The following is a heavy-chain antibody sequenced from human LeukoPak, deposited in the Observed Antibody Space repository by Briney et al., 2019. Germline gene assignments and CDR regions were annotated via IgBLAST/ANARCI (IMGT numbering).Heavy chain of an antibody. J-gene: IGHJ4*02. CDR3: ARRLTSDTAMAN. D-gene: IGHD5-18*01. V-gene: IGHV4-30-4*01. CDR2: IYYSGST. CDR1: GGSISSGDYY. Sequence: PSETLSLTCTVSGGSISSGDYYWSWIRQPPGKGLEWIGYIYYSGSTYYNPSLKSRVTISVDTSKNQFSLKLSSVTAADTAVYYCARRLTSDTAMANWGQGTLVTVSS.